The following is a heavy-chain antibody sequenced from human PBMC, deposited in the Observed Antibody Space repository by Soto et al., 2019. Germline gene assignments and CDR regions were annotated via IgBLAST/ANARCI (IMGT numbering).Heavy chain of an antibody. CDR1: GASIRSYY. Sequence: SETLSLTCSVSGASIRSYYWHWIRQAPGKGLEWIGYVYTSDYTRYSSSLKSRVTISVDSSKNQFSLKLSSVTAADTAVYYCARAVRGYDSSGTFDYCGQGTLVTVS. V-gene: IGHV4-4*08. D-gene: IGHD3-22*01. CDR2: VYTSDYT. J-gene: IGHJ4*02. CDR3: ARAVRGYDSSGTFDY.